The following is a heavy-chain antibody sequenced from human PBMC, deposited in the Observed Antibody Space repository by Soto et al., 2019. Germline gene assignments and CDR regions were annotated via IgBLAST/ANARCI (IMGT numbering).Heavy chain of an antibody. Sequence: SETLSLTCTVSGGSISSYYWSWIRQPPGKGLEWIAYIHYSGSTDYNPSLKSRVTISGDTSKRQFSLKLSSVTAADTAVYYCASVDCTGDWLNVFYIRAQGTMVPVS. CDR1: GGSISSYY. J-gene: IGHJ3*02. V-gene: IGHV4-59*01. D-gene: IGHD3-9*01. CDR2: IHYSGST. CDR3: ASVDCTGDWLNVFYI.